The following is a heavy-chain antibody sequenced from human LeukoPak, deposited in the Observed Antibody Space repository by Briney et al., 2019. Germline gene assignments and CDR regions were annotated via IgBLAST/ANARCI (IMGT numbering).Heavy chain of an antibody. CDR1: GFTFSSYG. CDR2: ISHDGSNK. J-gene: IGHJ3*02. Sequence: GRSLRLSCAASGFTFSSYGMYWVRQAPGKGLEWVAVISHDGSNKYYADSVKGRFTISRDKSKNTLDLQMSSLRADDTAVYYCAKTVEMATIYDAFDIWGQGTMVTVSS. D-gene: IGHD5-24*01. V-gene: IGHV3-30*18. CDR3: AKTVEMATIYDAFDI.